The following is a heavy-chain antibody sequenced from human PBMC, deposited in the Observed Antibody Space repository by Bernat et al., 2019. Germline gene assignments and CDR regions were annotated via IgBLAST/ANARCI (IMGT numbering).Heavy chain of an antibody. D-gene: IGHD3-16*02. V-gene: IGHV3-23*01. Sequence: EVQLLESGGGLVQPGGSLRLSCAASGFTFSSYAMSWVRQAPGKGLEWVSAISGSGGSTYYADSVKGRFTISRDNSKNTLYLQMNSLRAEDTAVYYCAKNSRAYDYVWGSYRPAPFNYWGPGTLVTVSS. CDR3: AKNSRAYDYVWGSYRPAPFNY. CDR1: GFTFSSYA. J-gene: IGHJ4*02. CDR2: ISGSGGST.